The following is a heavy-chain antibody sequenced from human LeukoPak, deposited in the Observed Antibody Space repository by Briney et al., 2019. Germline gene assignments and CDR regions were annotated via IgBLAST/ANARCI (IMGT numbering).Heavy chain of an antibody. CDR2: VSPSHTTR. J-gene: IGHJ5*02. D-gene: IGHD5-24*01. CDR1: GYTFRQYS. CDR3: ARDNSVRDEAWWFNP. Sequence: ASVKVSCKASGYTFRQYSISWVRQAPGKGFEWMGWVSPSHTTRVYAQEFQGRVTMTADTNTNTVSMELRSLRSDDTAVYYCARDNSVRDEAWWFNPWGQGTLVTVSS. V-gene: IGHV1-18*01.